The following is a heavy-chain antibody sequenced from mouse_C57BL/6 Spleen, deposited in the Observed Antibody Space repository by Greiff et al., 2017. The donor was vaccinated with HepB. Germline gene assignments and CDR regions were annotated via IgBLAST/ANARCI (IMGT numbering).Heavy chain of an antibody. CDR2: IDPSDSET. V-gene: IGHV1-52*01. D-gene: IGHD1-1*01. J-gene: IGHJ1*03. CDR1: GYTFTSYW. Sequence: QVQLQQPGAELVRPGSSVKLSCKASGYTFTSYWMHWVKQRPIQGLEWIGNIDPSDSETHYNQKFKDKATLTVDKSSSTAYMQLSSLTSEDSAVYYCARGYYGRRYFDVWGTGTTVTVSS. CDR3: ARGYYGRRYFDV.